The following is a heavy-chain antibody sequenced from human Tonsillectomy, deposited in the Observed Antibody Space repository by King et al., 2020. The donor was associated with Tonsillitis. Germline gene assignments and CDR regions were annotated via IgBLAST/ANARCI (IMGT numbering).Heavy chain of an antibody. CDR2: IRDRAGGT. J-gene: IGHJ6*03. V-gene: IGHV3-23*04. CDR3: AKLLRSGYHLYYMDV. CDR1: GFTFSSFA. Sequence: VQLVESGGGLLQPGGSLRLSFAVSGFTFSSFAITLGRQAPWKGLVWVSSIRDRAGGTFYADSVNGRFTIPRDNSMNTLYLQVNGLRAEDTAVYYCAKLLRSGYHLYYMDVWGKGTTVTVSS. D-gene: IGHD3-3*01.